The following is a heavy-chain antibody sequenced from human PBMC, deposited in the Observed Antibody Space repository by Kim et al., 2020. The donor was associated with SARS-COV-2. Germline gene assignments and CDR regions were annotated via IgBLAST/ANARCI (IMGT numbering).Heavy chain of an antibody. D-gene: IGHD2-15*01. CDR2: ISSSSSYT. J-gene: IGHJ6*02. CDR1: GFTFSDYY. Sequence: GGSLRLSCAASGFTFSDYYMSWIRQAPGKGLEWVSYISSSSSYTNYADSVKGRFTISRDNAKNSLYLQMNSLRAEDTAVYYCARDPYLGYCSGGSCYAYYYYGMDVWGQGTTVTVSS. V-gene: IGHV3-11*06. CDR3: ARDPYLGYCSGGSCYAYYYYGMDV.